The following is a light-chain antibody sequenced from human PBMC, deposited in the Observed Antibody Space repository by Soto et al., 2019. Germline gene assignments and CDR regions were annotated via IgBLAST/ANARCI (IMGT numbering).Light chain of an antibody. CDR3: QQYGSSRT. Sequence: ENVLTQSPGTLSLFPGERATLSCRASRSVDRSYLAWYQQKPGQAPRLLIYAASSRATGIPDRFSGSASGTDFTLTISRLEPEDFAVYYCQQYGSSRTFGQGPRVEIK. CDR2: AAS. V-gene: IGKV3-20*01. CDR1: RSVDRSY. J-gene: IGKJ1*01.